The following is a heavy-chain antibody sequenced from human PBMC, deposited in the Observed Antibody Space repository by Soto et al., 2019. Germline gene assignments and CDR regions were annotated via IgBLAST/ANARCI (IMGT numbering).Heavy chain of an antibody. J-gene: IGHJ4*02. CDR2: IKEDGSEQ. CDR3: ARLTAAGGVDQFDY. Sequence: EVQLEESGGGLVQPGGSLRLSCAASGFTFSSYWMTGVRQAPGKGLEWVANIKEDGSEQYQVDSVKGRFTFSRDNAKKTLYLQMNSLRVEDTAVYYCARLTAAGGVDQFDYWGQGTLVTVSS. V-gene: IGHV3-7*05. CDR1: GFTFSSYW. D-gene: IGHD6-13*01.